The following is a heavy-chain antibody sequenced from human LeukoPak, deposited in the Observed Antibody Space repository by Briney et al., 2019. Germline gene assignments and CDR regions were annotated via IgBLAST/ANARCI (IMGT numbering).Heavy chain of an antibody. CDR1: GFTFSSYS. Sequence: GGSLRLSCAASGFTFSSYSMNWVRQAPGKGLEWVSSISSSSSYIYYADSVKGRFTISRDNAKNSLYLQMNSLRAEDTAVYYCADIGYYYDSSAAEGYWGQGTLVTVSS. CDR3: ADIGYYYDSSAAEGY. CDR2: ISSSSSYI. J-gene: IGHJ4*02. D-gene: IGHD3-22*01. V-gene: IGHV3-21*04.